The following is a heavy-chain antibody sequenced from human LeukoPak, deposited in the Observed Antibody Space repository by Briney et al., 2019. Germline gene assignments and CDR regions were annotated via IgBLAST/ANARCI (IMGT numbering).Heavy chain of an antibody. CDR3: ARRIYGDYVVLGY. V-gene: IGHV3-9*01. J-gene: IGHJ4*02. Sequence: GGSLRLSCAASGFTFDDYAMHWVRPAPGKGLEWVSGISWNSDTTGYADSVKGRFTISRDNAKNSLYLQMNSLRAEDTAVYYCARRIYGDYVVLGYWGQGTLVTVSS. CDR2: ISWNSDTT. CDR1: GFTFDDYA. D-gene: IGHD4-17*01.